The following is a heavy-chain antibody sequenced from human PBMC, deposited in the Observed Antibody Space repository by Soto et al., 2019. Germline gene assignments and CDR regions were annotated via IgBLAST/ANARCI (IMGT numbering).Heavy chain of an antibody. CDR2: INPSGTTT. J-gene: IGHJ6*02. D-gene: IGHD6-13*01. Sequence: ASVKVSCKASGYTFTSFYMHWVRQAPGQGLEWMGIINPSGTTTDYAQKFQGRLTMTTDTSTATASMKLRSLTSDDTAVYYCGREGQQLAQEKYYQFNGMDVWGQGTTVTVSS. V-gene: IGHV1-46*01. CDR3: GREGQQLAQEKYYQFNGMDV. CDR1: GYTFTSFY.